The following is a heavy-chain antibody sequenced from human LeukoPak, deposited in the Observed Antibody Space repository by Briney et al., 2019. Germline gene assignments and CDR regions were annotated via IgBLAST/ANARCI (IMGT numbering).Heavy chain of an antibody. Sequence: GGSLRLSCAASGFTFSSYNMNWVRQAPGKGLEWVSSITSSSSSIYYADSVKGRFTISRDNAKNSLYLQMSSLRAEDTAVYYYANTKQFEYWGQGTLVTVSS. V-gene: IGHV3-21*01. J-gene: IGHJ4*02. D-gene: IGHD1-1*01. CDR3: ANTKQFEY. CDR2: ITSSSSSI. CDR1: GFTFSSYN.